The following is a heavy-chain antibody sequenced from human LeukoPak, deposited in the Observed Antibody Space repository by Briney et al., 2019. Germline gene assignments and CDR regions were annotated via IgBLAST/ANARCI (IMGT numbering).Heavy chain of an antibody. D-gene: IGHD3-10*01. Sequence: ASVKVSCKASGYTFTSYYMHWVRQAPGQGLEWMGIINPSGGSTSYAQKFQGRVTMTRDTSTSTVYMELSSLRSEDTAVYYCARGRITMVRGVIITEPPAFDYWGQGTLVTVSS. J-gene: IGHJ4*02. CDR2: INPSGGST. V-gene: IGHV1-46*01. CDR1: GYTFTSYY. CDR3: ARGRITMVRGVIITEPPAFDY.